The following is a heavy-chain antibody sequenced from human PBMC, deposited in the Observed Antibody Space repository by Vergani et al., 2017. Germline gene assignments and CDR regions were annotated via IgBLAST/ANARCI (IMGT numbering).Heavy chain of an antibody. Sequence: QVQLHESGPGLVKPSETLSLICSVSGDSMNTYYWTWIRQPPGKGLEWIGYIYDSGDTKYNPSLKSRVTMSLDTSKNQFSLNLYSVTAADTAVYYCARGALWWLRQIDSWGQGTLVTVSS. CDR2: IYDSGDT. J-gene: IGHJ4*02. CDR3: ARGALWWLRQIDS. D-gene: IGHD2-21*01. V-gene: IGHV4-59*01. CDR1: GDSMNTYY.